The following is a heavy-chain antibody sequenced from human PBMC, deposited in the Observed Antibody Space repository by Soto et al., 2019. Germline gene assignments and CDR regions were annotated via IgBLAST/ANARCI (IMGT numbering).Heavy chain of an antibody. CDR1: GYTFTGYY. Sequence: ASVKVSCKASGYTFTGYYMHWVRQAPGQGLEWMGWINPNSGGTNYAQKFQGWVTMTRDTSISTAYMELSRLRSDDTAVYYCARGLVYSSAAALGFDIWGQGTMLTVS. CDR3: ARGLVYSSAAALGFDI. D-gene: IGHD6-25*01. J-gene: IGHJ3*02. CDR2: INPNSGGT. V-gene: IGHV1-2*04.